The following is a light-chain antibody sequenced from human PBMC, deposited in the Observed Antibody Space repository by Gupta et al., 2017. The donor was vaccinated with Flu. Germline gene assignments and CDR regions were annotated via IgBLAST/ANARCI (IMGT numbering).Light chain of an antibody. CDR3: QQTYSTPRT. CDR2: AAS. Sequence: DIQMTQSPSSLSASVGDRVTITCRASQTISNYLNWYQQTSGKAPKLLIYAASSLHSGVPSRFSGSGSGTDFTLTISNLQPEDFSTYYCQQTYSTPRTFGQGTKVEIK. CDR1: QTISNY. V-gene: IGKV1-39*01. J-gene: IGKJ1*01.